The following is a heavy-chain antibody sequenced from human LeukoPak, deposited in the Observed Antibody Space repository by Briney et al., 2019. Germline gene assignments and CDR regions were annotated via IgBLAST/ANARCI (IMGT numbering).Heavy chain of an antibody. CDR2: IYPGDSDT. V-gene: IGHV5-51*01. Sequence: GESLKISCKGSGYSFTSYWIGWVRQMPGKGLEWMGIIYPGDSDTRYSPSFQGQVTISADKSISTAYLQWSSLKASDTAMYYCARQRDLVVVTEGAYFDYWGQGTLVTVSS. CDR3: ARQRDLVVVTEGAYFDY. J-gene: IGHJ4*02. D-gene: IGHD2-21*02. CDR1: GYSFTSYW.